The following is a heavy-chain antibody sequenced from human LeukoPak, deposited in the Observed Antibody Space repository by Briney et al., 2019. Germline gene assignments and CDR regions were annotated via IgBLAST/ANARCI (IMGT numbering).Heavy chain of an antibody. D-gene: IGHD2-2*01. V-gene: IGHV4-39*07. CDR3: ARDGDYCSSTSCRPNWFDP. J-gene: IGHJ5*02. CDR1: GDSISSSSYY. CDR2: IYYSGST. Sequence: SETLSLTCTVSGDSISSSSYYWGWIRQPPGKGLEWIGTIYYSGSTCYNPSLKSRVTISVDTSKNQFSLKLSSVTAADTAVYYCARDGDYCSSTSCRPNWFDPWGQGTLVTVSS.